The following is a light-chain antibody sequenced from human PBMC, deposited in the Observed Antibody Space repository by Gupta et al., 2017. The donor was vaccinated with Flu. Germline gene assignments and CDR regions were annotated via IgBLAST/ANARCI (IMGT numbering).Light chain of an antibody. CDR2: ATS. Sequence: DIQMTQSPSSLSAFIGDRVTITCRASQAISNHLAWYQHKPGRVPRLLIYATSTLQTGVPSRFSGSGSGPDFTLTSSRFQPEDVATYYWQMDDGGRTFGPGTKVDVK. J-gene: IGKJ3*01. CDR3: QMDDGGRT. CDR1: QAISNH. V-gene: IGKV1-27*01.